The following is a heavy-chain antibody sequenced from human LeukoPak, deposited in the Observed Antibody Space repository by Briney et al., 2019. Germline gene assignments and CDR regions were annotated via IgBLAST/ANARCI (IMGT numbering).Heavy chain of an antibody. CDR3: ARESAGGIPRDYYYYYMDV. J-gene: IGHJ6*03. CDR1: GFTFSSYS. D-gene: IGHD3-16*01. CDR2: ISSSSSYI. V-gene: IGHV3-21*01. Sequence: GGSLRLSCAASGFTFSSYSMNWVRQAPGKGLEWVSSISSSSSYIYYADSVKGRFTISRDNAKNSLYLQMNSLRAEDTAVYYCARESAGGIPRDYYYYYMDVWGKGTTVTVSS.